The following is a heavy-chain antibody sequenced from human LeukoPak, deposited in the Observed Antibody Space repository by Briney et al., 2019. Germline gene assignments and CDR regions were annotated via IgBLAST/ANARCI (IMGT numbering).Heavy chain of an antibody. CDR1: GGSISSGSYY. CDR3: ARGVVVPAAHFDY. D-gene: IGHD2-2*01. Sequence: SETLSLTCTVSGGSISSGSYYWSWIRQPAGKVLDCLGRIYTSGSTNYNPSLKSRVTISVDTSKNQFSLKLSSVTAADTAVYYCARGVVVPAAHFDYWGQGTLVTVSS. V-gene: IGHV4-61*02. CDR2: IYTSGST. J-gene: IGHJ4*02.